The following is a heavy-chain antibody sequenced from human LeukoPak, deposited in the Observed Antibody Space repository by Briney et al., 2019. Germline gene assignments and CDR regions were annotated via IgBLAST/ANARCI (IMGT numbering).Heavy chain of an antibody. Sequence: SETLSLTCTVSGGSLSSGGYYWSWIRQPPGKGLGWIGYIYHSGSTYYNPSLKSRVTISVDRSKNQFSLKLSSVTAADTAVYYCAREGFRYSSSSAQFDYWGQGTLVTVSS. D-gene: IGHD6-6*01. J-gene: IGHJ4*02. V-gene: IGHV4-30-2*01. CDR3: AREGFRYSSSSAQFDY. CDR1: GGSLSSGGYY. CDR2: IYHSGST.